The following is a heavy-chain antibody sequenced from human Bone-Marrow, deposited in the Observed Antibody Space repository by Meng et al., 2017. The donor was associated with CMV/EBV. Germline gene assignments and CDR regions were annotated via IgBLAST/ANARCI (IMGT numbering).Heavy chain of an antibody. CDR2: ISYDGSNK. J-gene: IGHJ6*01. Sequence: GGSRRLSCAAFGFTFSSYAMHWVRQAPGKELEWVVVISYDGSNKYYADSVKGRLTISRENSKNTLYLQLNSLRAEEQTVYYCRKNYGDYASPRGMDVWGQGTTVTVSS. V-gene: IGHV3-30-3*01. CDR1: GFTFSSYA. D-gene: IGHD4-17*01. CDR3: RKNYGDYASPRGMDV.